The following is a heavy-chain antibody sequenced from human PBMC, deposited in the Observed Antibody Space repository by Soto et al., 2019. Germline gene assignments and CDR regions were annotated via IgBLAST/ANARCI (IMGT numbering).Heavy chain of an antibody. CDR1: GFTFSSYA. Sequence: QVPLVESGGGVVQPGRSLRLSCAASGFTFSSYAMQWVRQAPGKGLEWVAVISYDGSNKYYADSVKGRFTISRDNSKNTLDLQMNSLRAEDTAVYYCARQDYGSGSYPDYWGQGTLVTVSS. CDR3: ARQDYGSGSYPDY. CDR2: ISYDGSNK. D-gene: IGHD3-10*01. J-gene: IGHJ4*02. V-gene: IGHV3-30-3*01.